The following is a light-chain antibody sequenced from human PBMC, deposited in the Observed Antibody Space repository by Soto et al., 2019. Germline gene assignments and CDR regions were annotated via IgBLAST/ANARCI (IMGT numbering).Light chain of an antibody. Sequence: DIQMTQSPSTLSASVGDRVTITCRASQSISSWLAWYQQKPGKAPKLLIYDASNLESGVPSRFSGSESGTEFTLTISSLQPDDFATYYCQQYHSYPITFGQGKRLEIK. CDR3: QQYHSYPIT. CDR1: QSISSW. V-gene: IGKV1-5*01. J-gene: IGKJ5*01. CDR2: DAS.